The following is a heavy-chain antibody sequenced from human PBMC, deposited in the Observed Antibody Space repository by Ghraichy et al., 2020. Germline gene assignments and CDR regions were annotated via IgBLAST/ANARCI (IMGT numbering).Heavy chain of an antibody. D-gene: IGHD2/OR15-2a*01. CDR3: ARNMVEEDSTAYRPIDL. CDR2: IKQDGSKK. CDR1: EFTFSTYW. V-gene: IGHV3-7*01. Sequence: GGSLRLSCVASEFTFSTYWMAWVRQAPGKGLEWVANIKQDGSKKYYVDSVKGRFTISRDNAKKSLYLQMDSLRAEDTAVYYCARNMVEEDSTAYRPIDLWGQGTPVTVST. J-gene: IGHJ5*02.